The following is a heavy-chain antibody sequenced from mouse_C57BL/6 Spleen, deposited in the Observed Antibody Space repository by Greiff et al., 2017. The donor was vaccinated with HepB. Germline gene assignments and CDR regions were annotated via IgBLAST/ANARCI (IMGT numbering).Heavy chain of an antibody. CDR2: ISSGSSTI. D-gene: IGHD1-1*01. V-gene: IGHV5-17*01. CDR1: GFTFSDYG. Sequence: EVKLVESGGGLVKPGGSLKLSCAASGFTFSDYGMPWVRQAPEKGLEWVAYISSGSSTIYYADTVKGRFTISRDNAKNTLFLQMTSLRSEDTAMYYCARGRYYYGSSPYGYCDGWGTGTTVTVSS. CDR3: ARGRYYYGSSPYGYCDG. J-gene: IGHJ1*03.